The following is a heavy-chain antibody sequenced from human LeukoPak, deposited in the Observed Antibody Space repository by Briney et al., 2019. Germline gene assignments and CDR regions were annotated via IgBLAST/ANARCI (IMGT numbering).Heavy chain of an antibody. CDR2: VYYTGST. J-gene: IGHJ4*02. D-gene: IGHD3-22*01. CDR1: GGSISSDSYY. CDR3: ARGLYDTSGYHFDY. V-gene: IGHV4-31*03. Sequence: SETLSLTCTVSGGSISSDSYYWSWIRQRPGLGLEWTGYVYYTGSTYYNPSLRSRISLSLDTSEKQISLRLTSVTATDSAVYYCARGLYDTSGYHFDYWGQGTLVTVSS.